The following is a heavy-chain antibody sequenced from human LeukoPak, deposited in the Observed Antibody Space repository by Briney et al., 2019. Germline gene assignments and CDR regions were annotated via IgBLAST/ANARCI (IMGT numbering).Heavy chain of an antibody. CDR2: ISAYNGNT. Sequence: ASVKVSCKASGYTFTSYGISWVRQAPGQGLEWMGWISAYNGNTNYAQKLQGRVTMTTDTSTSTAYMELRSLRSDDTAVYYCARATRVVPAAIGPNDYYMDVWGKGTTVTVSS. J-gene: IGHJ6*03. CDR3: ARATRVVPAAIGPNDYYMDV. V-gene: IGHV1-18*01. CDR1: GYTFTSYG. D-gene: IGHD2-2*02.